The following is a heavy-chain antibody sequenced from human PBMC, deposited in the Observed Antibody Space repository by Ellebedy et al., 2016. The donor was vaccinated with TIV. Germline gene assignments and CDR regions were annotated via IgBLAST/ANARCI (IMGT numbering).Heavy chain of an antibody. Sequence: AASVKVSCKVSGYTLTELSMHWVRQAPGKGLEWMGGFDPEDGETIYAQKFQGRVTMTEDTSTDTAYMELSSLRSEDTAVYYCATVKSGVTIFGAADYGMDVWGQGTTVTVSS. V-gene: IGHV1-24*01. J-gene: IGHJ6*02. CDR1: GYTLTELS. CDR2: FDPEDGET. D-gene: IGHD3-3*01. CDR3: ATVKSGVTIFGAADYGMDV.